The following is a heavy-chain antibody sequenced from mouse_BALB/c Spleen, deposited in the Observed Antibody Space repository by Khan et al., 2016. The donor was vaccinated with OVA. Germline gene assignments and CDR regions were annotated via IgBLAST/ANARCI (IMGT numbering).Heavy chain of an antibody. CDR3: ARREKYGYDPSWFSY. CDR1: GYTFTSYW. CDR2: INPSDSES. D-gene: IGHD2-2*01. V-gene: IGHV1-52*01. J-gene: IGHJ3*01. Sequence: QVQLQQPGAELVRPGASVKLSCKPSGYTFTSYWMNWVRQRPRQGLEWIGKINPSDSESHYNQMFKDKATLTVDESSGTAYIQLSSLTSEDSAVYYCARREKYGYDPSWFSYWGQGTLVTVSA.